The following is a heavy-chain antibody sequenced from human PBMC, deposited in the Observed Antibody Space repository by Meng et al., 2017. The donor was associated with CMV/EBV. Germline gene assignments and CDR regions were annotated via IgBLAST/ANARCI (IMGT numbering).Heavy chain of an antibody. CDR2: ISGYNGNT. J-gene: IGHJ4*02. CDR1: GYTLTNYG. Sequence: ASVKVSCKTSGYTLTNYGITWVRQAPGQGLEWVGWISGYNGNTHNAQKVQGRVTMTIDISASTTYMELGSLRSDDTAIYYCAQNKRDAYNAYYFDYWGQGNLVTVSS. CDR3: AQNKRDAYNAYYFDY. V-gene: IGHV1-18*01. D-gene: IGHD5-24*01.